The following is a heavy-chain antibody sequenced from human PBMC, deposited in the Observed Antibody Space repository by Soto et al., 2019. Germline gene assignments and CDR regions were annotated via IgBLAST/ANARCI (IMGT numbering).Heavy chain of an antibody. Sequence: QVQLVQSGAEVKKPGASVKVSCKASGYTFTDYGVSWVRQAPGQGLEWMGWINTYNGKTNYAPKVQARVTMTTDTSTTPAYMELRSLKSDDPAVYFCARDQYAVGGDFWCQGTLVTVSS. CDR1: GYTFTDYG. V-gene: IGHV1-18*01. J-gene: IGHJ4*02. CDR3: ARDQYAVGGDF. CDR2: INTYNGKT. D-gene: IGHD1-26*01.